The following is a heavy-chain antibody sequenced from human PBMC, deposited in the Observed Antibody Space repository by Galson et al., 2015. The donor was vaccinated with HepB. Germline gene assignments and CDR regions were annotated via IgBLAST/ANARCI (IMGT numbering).Heavy chain of an antibody. V-gene: IGHV4-59*01. J-gene: IGHJ4*02. CDR3: ARVRPAGTTDY. CDR1: GGSINNYW. CDR2: IYYRGNS. Sequence: SETLSLTCTVSGGSINNYWWSWIRQSPGKGLEWISYIYYRGNSKYNPSLQSRVTMSVDTSKNHFSLTLTSVTAADTATYYCARVRPAGTTDYWGQGTLVTVSS. D-gene: IGHD1-1*01.